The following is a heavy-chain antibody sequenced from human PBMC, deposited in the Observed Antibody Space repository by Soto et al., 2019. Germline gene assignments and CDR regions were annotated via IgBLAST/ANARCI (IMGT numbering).Heavy chain of an antibody. V-gene: IGHV1-18*01. CDR1: GYTFTSYG. CDR3: AKNPGIAVADNNWFTP. Sequence: ASVKFSCKASGYTFTSYGISWVRQAPGQGLEWMGWISAYNGNTNYAQKLQGRVTMTTDTSTSTAYMELRSLRSDDTAVYYCAKNPGIAVADNNWFTPGGQETRVPFSS. CDR2: ISAYNGNT. J-gene: IGHJ5*02. D-gene: IGHD6-19*01.